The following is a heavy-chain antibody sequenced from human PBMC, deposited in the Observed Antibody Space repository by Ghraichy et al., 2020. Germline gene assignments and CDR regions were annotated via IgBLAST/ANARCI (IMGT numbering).Heavy chain of an antibody. CDR2: TYYRSKWYN. CDR1: GDSVSSNIAA. D-gene: IGHD2-15*01. CDR3: ARVECSGGICYHYFDY. V-gene: IGHV6-1*01. Sequence: QTRSLTCAISGDSVSSNIAAWHWIRQSPSRGLEWLGRTYYRSKWYNDYALSVKSRISINPDTPKNQFSLQLNSVTPEDTAVYYCARVECSGGICYHYFDYWGQGTLVTVSP. J-gene: IGHJ4*02.